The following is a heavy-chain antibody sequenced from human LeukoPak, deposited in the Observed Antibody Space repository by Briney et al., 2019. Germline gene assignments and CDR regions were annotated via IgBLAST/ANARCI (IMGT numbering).Heavy chain of an antibody. J-gene: IGHJ6*03. CDR3: ARVHEGWYYYYMDV. CDR1: GGSISSSNW. V-gene: IGHV4-4*02. CDR2: IYHSGST. Sequence: PSETLSLTCAVSGGSISSSNWWSWVRQPPGKGLEWIGEIYHSGSTNYNPSLKSRVTISVDKSRNQFSLKLSSVTAADTAVYYCARVHEGWYYYYMDVWGKGTTVTVSS.